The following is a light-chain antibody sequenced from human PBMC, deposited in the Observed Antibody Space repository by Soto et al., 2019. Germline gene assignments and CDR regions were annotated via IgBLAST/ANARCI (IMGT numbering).Light chain of an antibody. CDR3: QHYDSYPDA. Sequence: IQVSNSPSTVSGSVGDRVTITCRASQTISSWLAWYQQKPGKAPKLLIYKASTLKSGVPSRFSGSGSGTEFTLTISSLQPDDFATYYCQHYDSYPDAFGEGTKVDIK. CDR1: QTISSW. J-gene: IGKJ1*01. V-gene: IGKV1-5*03. CDR2: KAS.